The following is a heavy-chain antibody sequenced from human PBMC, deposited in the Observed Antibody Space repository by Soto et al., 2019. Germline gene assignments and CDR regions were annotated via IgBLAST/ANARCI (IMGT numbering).Heavy chain of an antibody. CDR2: IYYSGST. Sequence: SETLSLTCTVSGGSISSYYWSWIRQPPGKGLEWIGYIYYSGSTNYNPSLKSRVTISVDTSKNQFSLKLSSVTAADTAVYYCARVTYYYDSSGFFDYWGQGTLVTVSS. CDR3: ARVTYYYDSSGFFDY. V-gene: IGHV4-59*01. J-gene: IGHJ4*02. CDR1: GGSISSYY. D-gene: IGHD3-22*01.